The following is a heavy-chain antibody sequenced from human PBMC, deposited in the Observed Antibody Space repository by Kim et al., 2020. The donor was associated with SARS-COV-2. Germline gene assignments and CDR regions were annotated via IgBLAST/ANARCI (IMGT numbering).Heavy chain of an antibody. Sequence: SETLSLTCTVSGGSVSSGSYYWSWIRQPPGKGLEWIGYIYYSGSTNYNPSLKSRVTISVDTSKNQFSLKLSSVTAADTAVYYCARGRGDIVVVVAATPPSFDYWGQGTLVTASS. J-gene: IGHJ4*02. V-gene: IGHV4-61*01. CDR1: GGSVSSGSYY. CDR2: IYYSGST. D-gene: IGHD2-15*01. CDR3: ARGRGDIVVVVAATPPSFDY.